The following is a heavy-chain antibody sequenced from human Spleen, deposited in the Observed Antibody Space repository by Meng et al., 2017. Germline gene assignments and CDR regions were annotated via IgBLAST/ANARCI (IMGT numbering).Heavy chain of an antibody. CDR2: MNPNSGNT. CDR1: GYTFTSYD. CDR3: ARKAGNCISTTCYSLDY. Sequence: ASVKVSCKASGYTFTSYDINWVRQATGQGLEWMGWMNPNSGNTGYAQKFQGRVTITRNTSISTAYMELSSLRSEDTAVYFCARKAGNCISTTCYSLDYWGQGTLVTVSS. J-gene: IGHJ4*02. D-gene: IGHD2-2*01. V-gene: IGHV1-8*03.